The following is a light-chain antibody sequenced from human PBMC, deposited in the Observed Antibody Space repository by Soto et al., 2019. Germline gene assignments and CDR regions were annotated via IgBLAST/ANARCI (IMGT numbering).Light chain of an antibody. CDR3: EQYGSSPRT. CDR1: QTISSNY. J-gene: IGKJ1*01. Sequence: EIVLTQSPGTLSLSPGERATLSCRASQTISSNYFAWDQQKPGQAPRLLIYGISTRATGIPDRFSGSGSGTDFTLTISRLEPEDFAVYYCEQYGSSPRTFGQRTKVDI. CDR2: GIS. V-gene: IGKV3-20*01.